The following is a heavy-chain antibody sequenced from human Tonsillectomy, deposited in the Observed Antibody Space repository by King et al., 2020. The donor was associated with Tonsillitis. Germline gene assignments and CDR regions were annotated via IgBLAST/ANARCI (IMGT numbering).Heavy chain of an antibody. CDR3: ARAVVPAQGGFDP. CDR1: GGSISTYY. D-gene: IGHD2-2*01. CDR2: IYYSGSTKST. V-gene: IGHV4-59*08. J-gene: IGHJ5*02. Sequence: LQLQESGPGLVKPSETLSLTCTVSGGSISTYYWSWIRQPPGKGLEWIGYIYYSGSTKSTNYNPSLKSRVTISVDTSKNQFSLKLSSVTAADTALDYCARAVVPAQGGFDPWGQGTLVTVSS.